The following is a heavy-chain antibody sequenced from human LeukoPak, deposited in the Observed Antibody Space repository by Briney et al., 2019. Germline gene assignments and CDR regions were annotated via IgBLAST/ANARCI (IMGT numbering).Heavy chain of an antibody. CDR3: ARAMTYIVVVPAAIGDYYYYMDV. Sequence: PGGSLRLSCAASGFTFSRYAMHWVRQAPGKGLEWVAVISYDGSNKYYADSVKGRFTISRDNSKNTLYLQMNSLRAEDTAVYYCARAMTYIVVVPAAIGDYYYYMDVWGKGTTVTVSS. J-gene: IGHJ6*03. D-gene: IGHD2-2*01. CDR1: GFTFSRYA. V-gene: IGHV3-30-3*01. CDR2: ISYDGSNK.